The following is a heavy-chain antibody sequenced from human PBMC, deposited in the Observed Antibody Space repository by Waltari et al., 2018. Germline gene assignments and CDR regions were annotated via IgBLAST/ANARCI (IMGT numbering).Heavy chain of an antibody. CDR2: IRHSGST. V-gene: IGHV4-38-2*02. CDR3: ASARDMDV. Sequence: QVQLQESGPGLVKPSETLSLSCTVSGYFISSGYYWGWIRQPPGKGLELIGSIRHSGSTYYNPSLKNRATISVDTSKNQFSLKVSSVTAADTAVYYCASARDMDVWGKGTTVTVSS. CDR1: GYFISSGYY. J-gene: IGHJ6*03.